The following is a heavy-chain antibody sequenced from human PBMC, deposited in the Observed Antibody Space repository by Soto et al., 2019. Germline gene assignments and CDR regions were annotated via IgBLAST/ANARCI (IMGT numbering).Heavy chain of an antibody. CDR2: ITDNGGDS. CDR1: GFTFGSRA. J-gene: IGHJ4*02. Sequence: EVQLLVSGGDLVQPGGSLRLSCVASGFTFGSRAMSWVRQAPGEGLEWVSTITDNGGDSKSADSVRGRFAISRDNSKNIRYLQMDSLRAEDSAVYYCARGSDDSYPGSRIFDFWGRGTLVSVSS. D-gene: IGHD3-10*01. CDR3: ARGSDDSYPGSRIFDF. V-gene: IGHV3-23*01.